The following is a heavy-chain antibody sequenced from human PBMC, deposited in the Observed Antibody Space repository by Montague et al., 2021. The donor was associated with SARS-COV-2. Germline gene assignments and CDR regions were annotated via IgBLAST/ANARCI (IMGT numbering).Heavy chain of an antibody. CDR3: AKDLNSAVAGPTMGH. D-gene: IGHD6-19*01. V-gene: IGHV3-9*01. CDR1: GFSVDNSD. Sequence: SLRLSLSASGFSVDNSDMHWVRQAPGKGLEWVSGFSWKGHSIGCAASVEGRFTISRDSGKNSLYLQMNSLTVEDTALYYCAKDLNSAVAGPTMGHWGQGALVSVSS. J-gene: IGHJ4*02. CDR2: FSWKGHSI.